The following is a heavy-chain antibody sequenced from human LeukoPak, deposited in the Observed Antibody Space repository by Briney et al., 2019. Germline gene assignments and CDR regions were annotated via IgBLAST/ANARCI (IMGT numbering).Heavy chain of an antibody. CDR1: GGSISSGDYH. V-gene: IGHV4-30-4*01. CDR2: IFYSGTT. D-gene: IGHD4-17*01. Sequence: SQTLSLTCTVSGGSISSGDYHWSWIRQSPGKGLEWIGYIFYSGTTSYYPSLKSRVTISLDTSKNQFSLKLTSVTAADTAVYYCARGGRDYRDQKCYFDYWGQGTLVTVSS. J-gene: IGHJ4*03. CDR3: ARGGRDYRDQKCYFDY.